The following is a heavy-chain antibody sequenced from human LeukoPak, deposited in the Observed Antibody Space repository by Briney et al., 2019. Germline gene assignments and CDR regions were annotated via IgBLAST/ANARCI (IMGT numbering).Heavy chain of an antibody. J-gene: IGHJ6*02. CDR3: ARVEYSYGYYYCYGMDV. Sequence: PSETLSLTCTVSGGSISSYYWSWIRQPPGKGLEWIGYIYYSGSTNYNPSLKSRVTISVDTSKNQFSLKLSSVTAADTAVYYCARVEYSYGYYYCYGMDVWGQGTTVTVSS. CDR2: IYYSGST. CDR1: GGSISSYY. V-gene: IGHV4-59*01. D-gene: IGHD5-18*01.